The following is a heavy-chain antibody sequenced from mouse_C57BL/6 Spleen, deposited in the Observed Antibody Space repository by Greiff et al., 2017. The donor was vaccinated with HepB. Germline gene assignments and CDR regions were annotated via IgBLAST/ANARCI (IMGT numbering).Heavy chain of an antibody. CDR2: LDPEDGET. CDR3: ATCYGSSPWFAY. D-gene: IGHD1-1*01. V-gene: IGHV14-2*01. J-gene: IGHJ3*01. CDR1: GFNIKDYY. Sequence: EVQLQQSGAELVKPGASVKLSCTASGFNIKDYYMHWVKQRTEQGLEGIGRLDPEDGETKYAPKFQGKATITADTYSNTAYLRPSSLTSEDTAVYYCATCYGSSPWFAYWGQGTLVTVSA.